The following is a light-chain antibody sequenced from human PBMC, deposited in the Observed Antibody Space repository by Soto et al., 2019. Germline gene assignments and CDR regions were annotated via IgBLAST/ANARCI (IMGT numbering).Light chain of an antibody. Sequence: DIQMTQSPSSLYASVGDRVSLTCRASQTIGTNLNWYQQKSGQAPKVLLYGASTLQSGVPSRFSGSGSGTDFTLTINSRQPEDFATYYCQHNYSTPPTFGQGTKVESK. J-gene: IGKJ1*01. V-gene: IGKV1-39*01. CDR3: QHNYSTPPT. CDR1: QTIGTN. CDR2: GAS.